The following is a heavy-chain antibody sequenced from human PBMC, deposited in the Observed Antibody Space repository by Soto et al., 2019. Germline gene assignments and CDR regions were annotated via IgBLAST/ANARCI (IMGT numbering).Heavy chain of an antibody. CDR2: IYHSGST. J-gene: IGHJ4*02. V-gene: IGHV4-4*02. D-gene: IGHD2-21*02. CDR3: AAICSGDCYRGDY. CDR1: GGSISSTNG. Sequence: PSETLSLTCAVSGGSISSTNGWSWVRQPPGKGLEWIGEIYHSGSTNYNPSLKSRVTISVDKSKNQFSLNLSSVTAADTAVYYCAAICSGDCYRGDYWGQGTLVTVS.